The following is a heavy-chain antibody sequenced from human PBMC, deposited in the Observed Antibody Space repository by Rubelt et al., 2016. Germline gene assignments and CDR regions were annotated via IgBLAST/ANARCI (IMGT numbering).Heavy chain of an antibody. V-gene: IGHV3-23*01. CDR3: AKGNLQLWSHTDY. Sequence: GGALVQPGGSLRLSCAASGFSFRTYAMTWVRQAPGKGLEGVSGIRADSSYIDYADSVKGRFAISRDNSKNTLYLQMNSLRAEDTAVYYCAKGNLQLWSHTDYWGQGTLVTVAS. CDR1: GFSFRTYA. D-gene: IGHD5-18*01. CDR2: IRADSSYI. J-gene: IGHJ4*02.